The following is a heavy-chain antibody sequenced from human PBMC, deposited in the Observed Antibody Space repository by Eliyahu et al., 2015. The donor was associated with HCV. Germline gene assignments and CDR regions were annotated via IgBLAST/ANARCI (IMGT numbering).Heavy chain of an antibody. V-gene: IGHV3-21*02. Sequence: EVQLVESGGGLVKPGGSLRLSCAASGFTFSSYSMNWVRQAPGKGLEWVSSISSSSTYIYYADSVQGRFTISRDNAKNSLYLQMNSLRADDTGVYYCARDEGMAREHWSYFDHWGQGNPGHRLL. CDR1: GFTFSSYS. D-gene: IGHD1/OR15-1a*01. CDR3: ARDEGMAREHWSYFDH. CDR2: ISSSSTYI. J-gene: IGHJ4*02.